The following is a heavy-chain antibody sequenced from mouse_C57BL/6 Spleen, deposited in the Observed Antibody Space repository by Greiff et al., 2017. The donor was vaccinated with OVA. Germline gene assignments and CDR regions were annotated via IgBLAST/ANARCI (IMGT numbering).Heavy chain of an antibody. V-gene: IGHV3-6*01. CDR1: GYSITSGYY. CDR2: ISYDGSN. J-gene: IGHJ3*01. CDR3: AREGYDYSFAY. D-gene: IGHD2-4*01. Sequence: EVQLVESGPGLVKPSQSLSLPCSVTGYSITSGYYWNWIRQFPGNKLEWMGYISYDGSNNYNPSLKNRISITRDTSKNQFFLKLNSVTTEDTATYYCAREGYDYSFAYWGQGTLVTVSA.